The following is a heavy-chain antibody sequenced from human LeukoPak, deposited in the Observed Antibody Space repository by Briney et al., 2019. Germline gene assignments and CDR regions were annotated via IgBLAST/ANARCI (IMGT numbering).Heavy chain of an antibody. CDR3: AVELGGYYFDY. D-gene: IGHD3-10*01. V-gene: IGHV1-69*13. CDR2: IIPIFGTA. CDR1: GYTFTSYG. Sequence: SVSVSCKASGYTFTSYGISWVRQAPGQGLEWMGGIIPIFGTANYAQKFQGRVTITADESTGTAYMELSSLRSEDTAVYYCAVELGGYYFDYWGQGTLVTVSS. J-gene: IGHJ4*02.